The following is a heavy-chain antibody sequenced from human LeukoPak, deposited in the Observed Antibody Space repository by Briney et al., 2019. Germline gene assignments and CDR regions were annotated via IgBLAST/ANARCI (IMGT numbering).Heavy chain of an antibody. CDR1: GFTFSSYE. D-gene: IGHD2-15*01. CDR2: ISSSGSTI. CDR3: AKGHNTHYYYGMDV. Sequence: GGSLRLSCAASGFTFSSYEMNWVRQAPGKGLEWVSYISSSGSTIYYADSVKGRFTISRDNAKNSLYLQMNSLRAEDTAVYYCAKGHNTHYYYGMDVWGQGTTVTVSS. V-gene: IGHV3-48*03. J-gene: IGHJ6*02.